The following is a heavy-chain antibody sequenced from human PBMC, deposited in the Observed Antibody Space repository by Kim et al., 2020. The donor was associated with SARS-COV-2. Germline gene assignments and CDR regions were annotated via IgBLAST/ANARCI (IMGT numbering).Heavy chain of an antibody. CDR2: ISGSGGST. V-gene: IGHV3-23*01. Sequence: GGSLRLSCAASGFTFSSYAMSWVRQAPGKGLEWVSAISGSGGSTYYADSVKGRFTISRDNSKNTLYLQMNSLRAEDTAVYYCAKTDMVRGVIFPTYAKSPYYYGMDVWGQGTTVTVSS. D-gene: IGHD3-10*01. J-gene: IGHJ6*02. CDR3: AKTDMVRGVIFPTYAKSPYYYGMDV. CDR1: GFTFSSYA.